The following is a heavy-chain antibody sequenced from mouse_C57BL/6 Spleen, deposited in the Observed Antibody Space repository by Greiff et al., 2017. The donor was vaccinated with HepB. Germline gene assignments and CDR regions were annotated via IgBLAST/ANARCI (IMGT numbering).Heavy chain of an antibody. J-gene: IGHJ1*03. Sequence: EVQGVESGGGLVKPGGSLKLSCAASGFTFSDYGMNWVRQAPEKGLEWVAYISSGSSTIYYADTVKGRFTISRDNAKNTMFLQMTSLRYEDTAMLYCSRPPYDYDWYCYVWGTGTTVTVSS. V-gene: IGHV5-17*01. CDR2: ISSGSSTI. CDR1: GFTFSDYG. CDR3: SRPPYDYDWYCYV. D-gene: IGHD2-4*01.